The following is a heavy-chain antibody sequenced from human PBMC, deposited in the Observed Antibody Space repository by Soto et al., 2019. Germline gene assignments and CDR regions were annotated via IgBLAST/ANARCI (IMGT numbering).Heavy chain of an antibody. J-gene: IGHJ4*02. D-gene: IGHD6-19*01. CDR3: VRNSGWYLHDY. CDR1: GGSMSGFF. Sequence: QVQLQESGPGLVKPSETLSLTCTVSGGSMSGFFWSWIRQPPGKGLEWIGYMYSNGDTNYNPSLQSRVTISLDTSTNQFSLRLNSMTSADTAVYYCVRNSGWYLHDYWGQGTLVIVSP. CDR2: MYSNGDT. V-gene: IGHV4-59*01.